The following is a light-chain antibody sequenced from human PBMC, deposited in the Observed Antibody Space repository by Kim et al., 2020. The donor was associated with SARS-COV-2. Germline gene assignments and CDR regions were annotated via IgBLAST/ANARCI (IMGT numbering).Light chain of an antibody. CDR2: GST. J-gene: IGLJ1*01. V-gene: IGLV1-40*01. Sequence: RVTISCTGSSSNIGAHYDVHWYQHLPGSAPKLLISGSTNRPAGVPDRFSGSKSGTSASLSITGLQADDEADYYCQSFDRSLSGYVFGTGTKVTVL. CDR1: SSNIGAHYD. CDR3: QSFDRSLSGYV.